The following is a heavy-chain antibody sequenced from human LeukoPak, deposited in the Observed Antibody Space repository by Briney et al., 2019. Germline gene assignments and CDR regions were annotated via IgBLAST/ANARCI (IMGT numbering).Heavy chain of an antibody. Sequence: GASVKVSCKASGYTFTSYGISWVRQAPGQGLEWMGWISAYNGNTNYAQKLQGRVTMTTDTSTSTAYMELRSLRSDDTAVYYCARDYQRQFYLYYFDYWGQGTLVTVSS. V-gene: IGHV1-18*01. J-gene: IGHJ4*02. CDR2: ISAYNGNT. CDR3: ARDYQRQFYLYYFDY. CDR1: GYTFTSYG. D-gene: IGHD2-2*01.